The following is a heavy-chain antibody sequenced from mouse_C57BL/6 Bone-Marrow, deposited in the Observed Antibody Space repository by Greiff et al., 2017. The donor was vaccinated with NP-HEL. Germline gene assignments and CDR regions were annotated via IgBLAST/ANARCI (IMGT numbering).Heavy chain of an antibody. CDR1: GYTFTSYW. J-gene: IGHJ4*01. Sequence: VQLQQPGAELVKPGASVKVSCKASGYTFTSYWMHWVKQRPGQGLEWIGRIHPSDGDTNYNQKFKGKATLTVDKSSSTAYMQLSSLTSEDSAVYYCARGVTTVVRGDMDYWGQGTLVTVSA. CDR3: ARGVTTVVRGDMDY. D-gene: IGHD1-1*01. CDR2: IHPSDGDT. V-gene: IGHV1-74*01.